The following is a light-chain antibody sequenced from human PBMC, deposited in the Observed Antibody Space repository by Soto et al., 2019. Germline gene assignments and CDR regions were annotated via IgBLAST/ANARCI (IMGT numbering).Light chain of an antibody. V-gene: IGLV1-47*01. CDR3: ATWDDSLNGIYV. CDR2: RNN. Sequence: QSVLTQPPSASGTPGQGVTISFAGSTSNIGSNYVYWYQQLPGTAPKLLIYRNNQRPSGVPDRFSGSKSGTSASLAISGLRSDDEADYFCATWDDSLNGIYVFGTGTKVTVL. J-gene: IGLJ1*01. CDR1: TSNIGSNY.